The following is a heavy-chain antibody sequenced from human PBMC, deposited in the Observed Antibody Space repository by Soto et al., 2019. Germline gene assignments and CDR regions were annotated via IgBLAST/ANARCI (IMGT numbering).Heavy chain of an antibody. CDR1: GGSFSGYY. CDR3: ARFPDYGAYVAP. CDR2: INHSGST. V-gene: IGHV4-34*01. Sequence: SSETLSLTCAVYGGSFSGYYWSWIRQPPGKGLEWIGEINHSGSTNYNPSLKSRVTISVDTSKNQFSLKLTSVTAADTAIYYCARFPDYGAYVAPWGQGIRVTVSS. D-gene: IGHD4-17*01. J-gene: IGHJ5*02.